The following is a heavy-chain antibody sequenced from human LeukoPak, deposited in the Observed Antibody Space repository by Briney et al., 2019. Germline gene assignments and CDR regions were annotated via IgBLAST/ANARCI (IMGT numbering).Heavy chain of an antibody. D-gene: IGHD2-2*01. CDR1: GFDFSTYT. CDR3: TRDPGRCTSTSCYPDY. J-gene: IGHJ4*02. V-gene: IGHV3-21*01. Sequence: GGSLRLSCAASGFDFSTYTMNWVRQAPGKGLEWVSSISSSSSYIYYADSVKGRFTISRDNAKNSMYLQMDSLRAEDTAVYYCTRDPGRCTSTSCYPDYWGQGTLVTVSS. CDR2: ISSSSSYI.